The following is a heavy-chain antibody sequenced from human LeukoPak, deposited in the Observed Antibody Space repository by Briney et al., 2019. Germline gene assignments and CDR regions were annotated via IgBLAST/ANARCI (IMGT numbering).Heavy chain of an antibody. D-gene: IGHD2-15*01. V-gene: IGHV4-34*01. Sequence: PSETLSLTCAVYGGSFSGYYWSWIRQPPGKGLEWIGEINHSGSTNYNPSLKSRVTISVDTSKNQFSLKLSSVTAADTAVYYCARGLHQVVVAATREPLIGLFDYWGQGTLVTVSS. CDR2: INHSGST. CDR3: ARGLHQVVVAATREPLIGLFDY. J-gene: IGHJ4*02. CDR1: GGSFSGYY.